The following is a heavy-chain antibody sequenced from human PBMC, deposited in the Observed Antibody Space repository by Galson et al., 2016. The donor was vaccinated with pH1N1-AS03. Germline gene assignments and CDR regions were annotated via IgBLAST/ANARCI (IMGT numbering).Heavy chain of an antibody. V-gene: IGHV3-23*01. CDR3: AKGRGWPVWHYGMDV. D-gene: IGHD6-19*01. CDR2: ISGRGDSA. Sequence: SLRLSCAAPGFTLSSYALTWVRQAPGKGLIWVSSISGRGDSAYYADSVKGRFTISRDKSKNTLYLQMNSLRAEDTAVYYCAKGRGWPVWHYGMDVWGQGTTVTVS. CDR1: GFTLSSYA. J-gene: IGHJ6*02.